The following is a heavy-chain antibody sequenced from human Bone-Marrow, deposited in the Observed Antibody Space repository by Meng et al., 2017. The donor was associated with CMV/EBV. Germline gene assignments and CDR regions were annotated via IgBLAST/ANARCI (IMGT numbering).Heavy chain of an antibody. J-gene: IGHJ4*02. CDR1: GFSLSTSGVG. CDR2: IYWNDDK. V-gene: IGHV2-5*01. Sequence: SGPTLVKPTQTLTLTCTFSGFSLSTSGVGVGWIRQPPGKALEWLALIYWNDDKRYSPSLKSRLTITKDTSKNQVVLTMTNMDPVDTATYYCAHRQATKLRYFDWSPPVRPSHPYYFDYWGQGTLVTVSS. D-gene: IGHD3-9*01. CDR3: AHRQATKLRYFDWSPPVRPSHPYYFDY.